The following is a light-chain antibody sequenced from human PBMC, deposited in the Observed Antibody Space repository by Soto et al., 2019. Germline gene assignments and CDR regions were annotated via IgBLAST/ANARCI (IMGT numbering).Light chain of an antibody. Sequence: EIVLTQSPATLSLSPGERATLSCRASQSVSPYLAWYQQKPGQAPRLLIYDASDRATGIPARFSGSGSGTDFTLTINSLQSEDFAVYYCQQYNHWFSISFGQGTRLEIK. CDR1: QSVSPY. J-gene: IGKJ5*01. CDR3: QQYNHWFSIS. V-gene: IGKV3-11*01. CDR2: DAS.